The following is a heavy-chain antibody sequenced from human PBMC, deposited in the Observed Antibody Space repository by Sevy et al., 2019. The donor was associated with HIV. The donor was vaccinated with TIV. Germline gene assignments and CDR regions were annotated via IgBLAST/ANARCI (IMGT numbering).Heavy chain of an antibody. CDR3: ATTKDYYDSSGSPFDY. V-gene: IGHV1-24*01. D-gene: IGHD3-22*01. Sequence: ASGKVSCKVSGYTLTQLSMHWVRQAPGKGLEWMGSFDPEDGETLYAQKFQGRVTMTEDTSTNTAYMELGSLRSEDTTVYYCATTKDYYDSSGSPFDYWGQGTLVTVSS. CDR2: FDPEDGET. CDR1: GYTLTQLS. J-gene: IGHJ4*02.